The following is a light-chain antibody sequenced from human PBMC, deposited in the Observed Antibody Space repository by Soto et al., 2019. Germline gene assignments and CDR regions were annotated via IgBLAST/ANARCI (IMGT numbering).Light chain of an antibody. J-gene: IGKJ3*01. Sequence: DIQMTQSPSSLSASVGDRVTITRRASQDIENYLAWYQQRPGKVPKLLIYGATTLQPGVPSRFSGSGSGTDFTLTISSLQPEDVATYYCQNCKSAVFTFGPGTKVDTK. CDR2: GAT. CDR1: QDIENY. CDR3: QNCKSAVFT. V-gene: IGKV1-27*01.